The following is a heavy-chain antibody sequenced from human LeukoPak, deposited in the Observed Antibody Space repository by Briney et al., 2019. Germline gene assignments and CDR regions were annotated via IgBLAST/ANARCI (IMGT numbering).Heavy chain of an antibody. CDR3: AIEPAGYCSSTSCQNWFDH. CDR1: GGSISSGDYY. D-gene: IGHD2-2*01. V-gene: IGHV4-30-4*08. CDR2: IYYSGST. Sequence: PSETLSLTCTVSGGSISSGDYYWSWIRQPPGKGLEWIGYIYYSGSTYYNPSLKSRVTISVDTSKNQFSLKLSSVTAADTAVYYCAIEPAGYCSSTSCQNWFDHWGQGTLVTVSS. J-gene: IGHJ5*02.